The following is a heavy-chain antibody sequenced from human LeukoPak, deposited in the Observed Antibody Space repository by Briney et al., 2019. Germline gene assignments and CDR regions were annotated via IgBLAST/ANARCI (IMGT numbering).Heavy chain of an antibody. V-gene: IGHV4-30-4*01. D-gene: IGHD2-8*01. Sequence: SETLSLTCTVSGGSISSGDYYWSWIRQPPGKGLEWIGYIYYSGSTWYNPSLKGRLTVSADTSKNQFSLKLTSVTAADTAVYYCARDRACSNGVCSYFDYWGQGTVVTVSS. J-gene: IGHJ4*02. CDR1: GGSISSGDYY. CDR3: ARDRACSNGVCSYFDY. CDR2: IYYSGST.